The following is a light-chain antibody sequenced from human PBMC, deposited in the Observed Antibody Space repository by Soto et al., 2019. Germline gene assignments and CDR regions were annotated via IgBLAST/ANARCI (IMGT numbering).Light chain of an antibody. J-gene: IGKJ4*01. CDR3: QQRNNWPLIT. CDR1: QGIGDT. Sequence: EIVMTQSPATLSVSPGEGATLPCRASQGIGDTLAWYQQKPGQTPRLLIYDASNRAPGVAARFSGSGSGTDFTLTIRSLEPEDFAIYYCQQRNNWPLITFGGGTRVDIK. CDR2: DAS. V-gene: IGKV3-11*01.